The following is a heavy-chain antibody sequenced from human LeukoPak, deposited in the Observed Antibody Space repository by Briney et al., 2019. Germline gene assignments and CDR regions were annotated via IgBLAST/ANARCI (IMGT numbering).Heavy chain of an antibody. D-gene: IGHD2-8*01. V-gene: IGHV4-30-2*01. CDR3: ARGGNTWYFDY. J-gene: IGHJ4*02. Sequence: SQTLSLTCAVSGDFISSGDYYWSWIRQPPGTGLEWVGYIYHSGSTYYNPSLKSRATISADRSKNQFSLNLNAVTAADTAVYYCARGGNTWYFDYWSQGTLVTVSS. CDR2: IYHSGST. CDR1: GDFISSGDYY.